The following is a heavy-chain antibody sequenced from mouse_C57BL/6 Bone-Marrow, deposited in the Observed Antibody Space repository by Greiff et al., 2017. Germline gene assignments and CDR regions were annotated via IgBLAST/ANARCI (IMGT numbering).Heavy chain of an antibody. CDR3: ASPSYYSNYDYYAMDY. CDR1: GFNIKNTY. V-gene: IGHV14-3*01. J-gene: IGHJ4*01. CDR2: IDPANGNT. Sequence: VHVKQSVAELVRPGASVKLSCTASGFNIKNTYMHWVKQRPEQGLEWIGRIDPANGNTKYAPKFQGKATITADTSSNTAYLQLSSLTSEDTAIYYCASPSYYSNYDYYAMDYWGQGTSVTVSS. D-gene: IGHD2-5*01.